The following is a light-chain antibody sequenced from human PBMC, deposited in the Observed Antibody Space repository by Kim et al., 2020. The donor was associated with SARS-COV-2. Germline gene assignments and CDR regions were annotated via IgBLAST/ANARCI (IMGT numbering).Light chain of an antibody. J-gene: IGKJ1*01. V-gene: IGKV3-20*01. Sequence: SPGERATLSCRASPSISRFHLAWYQHKPGQAPRLIIYGISTRATGIPDRFSGSGSGTDFTLTISRLESEDFAVYYCQQYAASPPTLGQGTKVDIK. CDR2: GIS. CDR3: QQYAASPPT. CDR1: PSISRFH.